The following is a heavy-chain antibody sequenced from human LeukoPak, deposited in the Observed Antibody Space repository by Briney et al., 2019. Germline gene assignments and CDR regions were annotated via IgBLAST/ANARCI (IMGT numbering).Heavy chain of an antibody. J-gene: IGHJ4*02. Sequence: GRSLRLSCAASGFTFSNYAMGWVRQAPGRGLGWVSAITGSGGNTSYADSVKGPFTISRDNSKNTVFLQMNSLRAEDTAVYYCAKWGDYDVLTGYYVSDYWGQGTLVTVSS. V-gene: IGHV3-23*01. CDR2: ITGSGGNT. D-gene: IGHD3-9*01. CDR1: GFTFSNYA. CDR3: AKWGDYDVLTGYYVSDY.